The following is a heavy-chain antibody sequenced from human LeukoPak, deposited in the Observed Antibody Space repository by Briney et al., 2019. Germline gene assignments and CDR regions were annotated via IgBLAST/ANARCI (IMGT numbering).Heavy chain of an antibody. CDR3: ARGDDFSGNH. D-gene: IGHD1-1*01. Sequence: GGSLRLSCATSGFTFSNFWMSWVRQAPGRGLEWVANIHPEGNEKYHVESVKGRFTISRDNARNLLFLQMYGLRVDDTAVYYCARGDDFSGNHWGQGTLVTVSS. V-gene: IGHV3-7*04. J-gene: IGHJ5*02. CDR1: GFTFSNFW. CDR2: IHPEGNEK.